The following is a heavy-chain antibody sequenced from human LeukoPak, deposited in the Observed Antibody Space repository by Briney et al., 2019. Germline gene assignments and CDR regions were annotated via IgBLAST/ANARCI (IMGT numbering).Heavy chain of an antibody. D-gene: IGHD2-2*01. J-gene: IGHJ6*04. CDR3: ARDTRDCSSTSCYLDYYGMDV. V-gene: IGHV3-30*04. CDR2: ISYDGSNK. CDR1: GFTFSSYA. Sequence: GGSLRLSCAASGFTFSSYATHWVRQAPGKGLEWVAVISYDGSNKYYADSVKGRFTISRDNSKNTLYLQMNSLRAEDTAVYYCARDTRDCSSTSCYLDYYGMDVWGKGTTVTVSS.